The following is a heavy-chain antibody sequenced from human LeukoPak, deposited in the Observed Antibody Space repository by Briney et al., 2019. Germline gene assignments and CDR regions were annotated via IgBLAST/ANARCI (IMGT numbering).Heavy chain of an antibody. CDR1: GYTFTSYG. CDR3: AMNYDILTGSMEGDAFDI. J-gene: IGHJ3*02. CDR2: ISAYNGNT. Sequence: ASVKVPCKASGYTFTSYGISWVRQAPGQGLEWMGWISAYNGNTNYAQKLQGRVTMTTDTSTSTAYMELRSLRSDDTAVYYCAMNYDILTGSMEGDAFDIWGQGTMVTVSS. D-gene: IGHD3-9*01. V-gene: IGHV1-18*04.